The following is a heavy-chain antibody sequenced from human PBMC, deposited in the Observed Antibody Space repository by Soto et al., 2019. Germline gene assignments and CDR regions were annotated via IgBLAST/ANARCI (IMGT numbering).Heavy chain of an antibody. CDR3: AKDSSSDRDTFNFDS. CDR2: ISGGGGGT. Sequence: EVQLLESGGGLVQPGGSLRLSCAASGFSFSNYAMNWVRQAPGKGLEWVSGISGGGGGTYYADSVKGRFIISRDNSKNTVYLQMNSLRAEDTAFYYCAKDSSSDRDTFNFDSWGQGTLVTVSS. CDR1: GFSFSNYA. D-gene: IGHD5-18*01. V-gene: IGHV3-23*01. J-gene: IGHJ4*02.